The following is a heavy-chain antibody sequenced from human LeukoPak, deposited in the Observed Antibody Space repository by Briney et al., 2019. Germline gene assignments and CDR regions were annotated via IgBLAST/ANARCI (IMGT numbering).Heavy chain of an antibody. CDR2: ISWHSGSI. V-gene: IGHV3-9*01. CDR1: GFTFDDYA. CDR3: AKDFGSWYYFDY. D-gene: IGHD6-13*01. J-gene: IGHJ4*02. Sequence: PGGSLRLSWAAAGFTFDDYAMDWVRQAPGGGRGWVSGISWHSGSIGYAESVTGRFTISRDTAKNSLYLQMNSLRAEDTALYYCAKDFGSWYYFDYWGQGTLVTVSS.